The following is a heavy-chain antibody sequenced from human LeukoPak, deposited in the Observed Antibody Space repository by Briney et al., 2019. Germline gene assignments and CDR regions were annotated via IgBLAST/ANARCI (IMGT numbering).Heavy chain of an antibody. CDR1: GFTFSSYG. CDR3: ARGSVREYYYYYGMDV. V-gene: IGHV3-33*01. J-gene: IGHJ6*02. Sequence: PGGSLRLSCAASGFTFSSYGMRWVRQAPGKGLEWVAVIWYDGSNKYYADSVKGRFTISRDNSKNTLYLQMNSLRAEDTAVYYCARGSVREYYYYYGMDVWGQGTTVTVSS. CDR2: IWYDGSNK. D-gene: IGHD3-10*01.